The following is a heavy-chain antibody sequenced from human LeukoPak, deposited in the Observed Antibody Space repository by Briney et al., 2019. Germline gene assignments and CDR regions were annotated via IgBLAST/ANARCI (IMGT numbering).Heavy chain of an antibody. CDR1: GFTFDDYA. V-gene: IGHV3-9*01. CDR2: ISWNSGSI. D-gene: IGHD3-10*01. CDR3: VKDALRYGSGTYYSK. Sequence: GGSLRLSCAASGFTFDDYAMHWVRQAPGKGLEWVSGISWNSGSIGYADSVKGRFTISRDNAKRSLYLQMDSLRAEDTALYYCVKDALRYGSGTYYSKWGQGTLVTVSS. J-gene: IGHJ4*02.